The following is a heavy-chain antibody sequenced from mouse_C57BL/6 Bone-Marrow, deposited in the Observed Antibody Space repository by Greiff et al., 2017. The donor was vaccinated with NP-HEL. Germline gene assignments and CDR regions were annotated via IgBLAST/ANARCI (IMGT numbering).Heavy chain of an antibody. CDR2: GQGLEWIG. J-gene: IGHJ1*03. CDR1: YTFSRRVH. D-gene: IGHD3-2*02. CDR3: SEDSAVYYCASQLRRGHWYFDV. V-gene: IGHV1-87*01. Sequence: VKVIESGPELARPWASVKISCQAFYTFSRRVHFAIRDTNYWMQWVKQRPGQGLEWIGAIYPGNGDTSYNQKFKGKATLTADKSSSTAYMQLSSLTSEDSAVYYCASQLRRGHWYFDVWGTGTTVTVSS.